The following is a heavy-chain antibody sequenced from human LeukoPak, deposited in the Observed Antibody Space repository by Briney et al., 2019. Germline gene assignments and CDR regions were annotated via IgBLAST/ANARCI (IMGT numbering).Heavy chain of an antibody. CDR1: GFTFSSYE. CDR2: ISSSGSTI. Sequence: SGGSLRLSCAASGFTFSSYEMNWVRQAPGKGLEWVSYISSSGSTIYYADSVKGRFTISRDNAKNSLYLQMNSLRAEDTAVYYCARDYYDSSGYYLFGYWGQGTLVTVSS. CDR3: ARDYYDSSGYYLFGY. D-gene: IGHD3-22*01. J-gene: IGHJ4*02. V-gene: IGHV3-48*03.